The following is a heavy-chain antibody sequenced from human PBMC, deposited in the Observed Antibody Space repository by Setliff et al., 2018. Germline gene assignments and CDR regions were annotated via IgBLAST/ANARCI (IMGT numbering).Heavy chain of an antibody. CDR3: AKEKYSSTWYERKPFDC. CDR2: ISYDGSNK. Sequence: LRLSCAASGFTFSSYAMHWVRQAPGKGLEWVAVISYDGSNKYYADSVKGRFTISRDDSKNTLYLQMNSLRAEDTAVYYCAKEKYSSTWYERKPFDCWGQGTLVTAPQ. CDR1: GFTFSSYA. V-gene: IGHV3-30*07. J-gene: IGHJ4*02. D-gene: IGHD6-13*01.